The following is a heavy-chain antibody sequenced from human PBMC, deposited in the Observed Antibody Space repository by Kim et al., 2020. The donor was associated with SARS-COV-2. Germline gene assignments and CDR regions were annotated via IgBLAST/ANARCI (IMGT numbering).Heavy chain of an antibody. V-gene: IGHV3-7*01. D-gene: IGHD5-12*01. J-gene: IGHJ4*02. Sequence: KYYVGSVKGRFTISRGNAKNSLYLQMNSLRAEDTAVYYCARQEVATMEGYWGQGTLVTVSS. CDR3: ARQEVATMEGY. CDR2: K.